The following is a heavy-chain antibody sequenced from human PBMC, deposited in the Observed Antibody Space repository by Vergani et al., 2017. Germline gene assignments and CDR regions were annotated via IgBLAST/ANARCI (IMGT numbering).Heavy chain of an antibody. Sequence: QVQLVQSGAEVKKPGASVKVSCKASGYTFTSYYMHWVRQAPGQGLEWMGIIKPSGGSTSYAQKFQGRVTMTRDTSTSTVYMERSSLRSEDTAVYYCSLAARPGGHYYMDVWGKGRTVTVSS. D-gene: IGHD6-6*01. CDR2: IKPSGGST. CDR1: GYTFTSYY. J-gene: IGHJ6*03. V-gene: IGHV1-46*01. CDR3: SLAARPGGHYYMDV.